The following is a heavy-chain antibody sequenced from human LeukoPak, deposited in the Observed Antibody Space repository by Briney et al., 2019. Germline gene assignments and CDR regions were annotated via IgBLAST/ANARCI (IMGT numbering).Heavy chain of an antibody. CDR3: ARGVATADY. V-gene: IGHV3-64*01. CDR1: GFIFSTYA. CDR2: ISKTGDNT. Sequence: GGSLRLSRAAPGFIFSTYAMHWVRQAPGKGLEYVSAISKTGDNTYYANSVKGRFTIFRDNSKNTLYLQMGSLRAEDMAVYYCARGVATADYWGQGILVTVSS. D-gene: IGHD5-12*01. J-gene: IGHJ4*02.